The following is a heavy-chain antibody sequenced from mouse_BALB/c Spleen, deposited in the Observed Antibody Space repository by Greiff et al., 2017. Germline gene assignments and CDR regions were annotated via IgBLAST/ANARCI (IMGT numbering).Heavy chain of an antibody. CDR1: GFAFSSYD. Sequence: EVKLVESGGGLVKPGGSLKLSCAASGFAFSSYDMSWVRQTPEKRLEWVAYISSGGGSTYYPDTVKGRFTISRDNAKNTLYLQMSSLKSEDTAMYYCARLGGDYDPFDYWGQGTTLTVSS. D-gene: IGHD2-4*01. CDR3: ARLGGDYDPFDY. V-gene: IGHV5-12-1*01. CDR2: ISSGGGST. J-gene: IGHJ2*01.